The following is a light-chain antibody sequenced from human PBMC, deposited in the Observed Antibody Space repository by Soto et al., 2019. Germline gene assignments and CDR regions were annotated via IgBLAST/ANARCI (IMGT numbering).Light chain of an antibody. J-gene: IGKJ5*01. CDR1: QSVSSH. Sequence: PGERATLSCRASQSVSSHLAWYQQKPGQAPRLLIYDASNRATGIPARFSGSGSGTDFTLTISSLEPEDFAVYYCQQRSNWPTFGQGTRLEIK. V-gene: IGKV3-11*01. CDR2: DAS. CDR3: QQRSNWPT.